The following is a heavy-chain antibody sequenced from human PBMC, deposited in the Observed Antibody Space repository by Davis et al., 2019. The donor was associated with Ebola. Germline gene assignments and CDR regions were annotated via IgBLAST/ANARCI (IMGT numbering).Heavy chain of an antibody. Sequence: SETLSLTCTVSGGSISSSSYYWGWIRQPPGKGLEWIGSIYYSGSTYYNPSLKSRCTITVDTSKNQFSLKLSSVTAADTAVYYCARRAYSSGWYWGQGTLVTVSS. J-gene: IGHJ4*02. CDR3: ARRAYSSGWY. V-gene: IGHV4-39*01. CDR2: IYYSGST. D-gene: IGHD6-19*01. CDR1: GGSISSSSYY.